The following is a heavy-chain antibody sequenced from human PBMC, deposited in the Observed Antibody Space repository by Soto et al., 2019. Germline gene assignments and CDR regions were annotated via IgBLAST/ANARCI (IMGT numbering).Heavy chain of an antibody. CDR1: GFTFSRYG. V-gene: IGHV3-33*01. J-gene: IGHJ6*02. D-gene: IGHD2-2*01. CDR2: IWYDGSNK. CDR3: ARGRKCSSTSCDFWDYYYYYGMDV. Sequence: QVQLVESGGGVVQPGRSLRLSCAASGFTFSRYGMHWVRQAPGKGLERVAVIWYDGSNKYYADSVKGRFTISRDNATIPLYLQMNSLRAEDTAVYYCARGRKCSSTSCDFWDYYYYYGMDVWGQGTTVTVSS.